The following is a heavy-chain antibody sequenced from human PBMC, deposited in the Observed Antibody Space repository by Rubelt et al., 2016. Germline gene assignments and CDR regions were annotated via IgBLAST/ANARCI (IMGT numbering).Heavy chain of an antibody. V-gene: IGHV3-48*03. CDR1: GFTFSSYE. Sequence: EVQLVESGGGLVQPGGSLRLSCAASGFTFSSYEMNWVRQAPGKGLEWVSYISSSGSTIYYADSVKGRFTISRDNAKNTLFLQMNSLRADDTAVYYCTRSGSRSDAFDLWGQGAMVTVSS. CDR2: ISSSGSTI. CDR3: TRSGSRSDAFDL. J-gene: IGHJ3*01. D-gene: IGHD1-26*01.